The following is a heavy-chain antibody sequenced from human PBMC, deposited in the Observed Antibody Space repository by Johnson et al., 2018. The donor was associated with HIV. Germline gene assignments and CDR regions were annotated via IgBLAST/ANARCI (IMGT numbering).Heavy chain of an antibody. CDR1: GFSFSSYG. Sequence: QVQLVESGGGVVQPGRSLRLSCAASGFSFSSYGMHWVRQAPGKGLEWVAGITWDGGSTGYGDSVKGRFTISRDNSKNTLYLQMNSLRAEDTAVYDCARGVYSSRWYGAFDMWGQGTMVTVSS. D-gene: IGHD6-13*01. J-gene: IGHJ3*02. CDR2: ITWDGGST. CDR3: ARGVYSSRWYGAFDM. V-gene: IGHV3-33*05.